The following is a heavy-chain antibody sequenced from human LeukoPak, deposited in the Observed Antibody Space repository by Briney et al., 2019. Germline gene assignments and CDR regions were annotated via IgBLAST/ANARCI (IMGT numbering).Heavy chain of an antibody. J-gene: IGHJ4*02. CDR1: GFTFSTYT. V-gene: IGHV3-30-3*01. D-gene: IGHD5-18*01. CDR2: ISYDGSNR. CDR3: AGSEELWFLPDDC. Sequence: GGSLRLSCVASGFTFSTYTMHWVRQAPGKGLEWVALISYDGSNRYYADSVKGRFTISRDNSKNTLYLQMNSLRAEDTAVYYCAGSEELWFLPDDCWGQGTLVTVSS.